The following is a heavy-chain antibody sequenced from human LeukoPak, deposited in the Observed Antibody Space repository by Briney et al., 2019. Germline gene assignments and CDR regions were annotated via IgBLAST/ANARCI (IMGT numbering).Heavy chain of an antibody. CDR2: ISGDGGST. CDR1: GFAFDDYA. Sequence: PGGSLRLSCAASGFAFDDYAMHWVRQAPGTGLERVSLISGDGGSTYYADSVKGRFTISRDNSKNSLYLQMNSLRTEDTALYYCAKDIRGDGYNSRFDYWGQGTLVTASP. D-gene: IGHD5-24*01. J-gene: IGHJ4*02. CDR3: AKDIRGDGYNSRFDY. V-gene: IGHV3-43*02.